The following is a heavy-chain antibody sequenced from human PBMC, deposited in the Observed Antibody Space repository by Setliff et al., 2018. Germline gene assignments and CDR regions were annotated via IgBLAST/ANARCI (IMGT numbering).Heavy chain of an antibody. J-gene: IGHJ4*02. CDR2: INHSGST. Sequence: SETLSLTCAVYGGSFSGYYWSWIRQPPGEGLEWIGEINHSGSTNYNPSLKSRVTISVDTSKNQFSLKLSSVTAADTAVYYCARRETYYNFWSGYYAYWGQGTLVTVSS. CDR3: ARRETYYNFWSGYYAY. V-gene: IGHV4-34*01. CDR1: GGSFSGYY. D-gene: IGHD3-3*01.